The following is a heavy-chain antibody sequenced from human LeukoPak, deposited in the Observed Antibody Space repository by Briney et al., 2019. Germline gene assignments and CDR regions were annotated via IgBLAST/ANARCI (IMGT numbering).Heavy chain of an antibody. CDR2: INPNSGGT. D-gene: IGHD3-22*01. V-gene: IGHV1-2*02. J-gene: IGHJ4*02. CDR1: GYTFTGYY. Sequence: GASVKVSCKASGYTFTGYYMHWLRQAPGQGLEWMGWINPNSGGTNYAQKFQGRVTMTRDTSISTAYMELSRLRSDDTAVYYCARAVRGYYDSSGPFDYWGQGTLVTVSS. CDR3: ARAVRGYYDSSGPFDY.